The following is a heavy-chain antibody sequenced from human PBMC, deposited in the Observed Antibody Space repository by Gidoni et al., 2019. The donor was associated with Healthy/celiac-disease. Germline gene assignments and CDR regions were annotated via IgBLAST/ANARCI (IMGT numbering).Heavy chain of an antibody. V-gene: IGHV3-7*01. J-gene: IGHJ6*02. CDR2: IKQDGSEK. CDR3: ARERYYYDSSGYYYVPYYYYGMDV. Sequence: EVQLVESGGGLVQPGGSLRLSCAASGFTFGSYWRSWVRQAPGKGLEWVAHIKQDGSEKYYVDSVKGRFTISRDNAKNSLYLQMNSLRAEDTAVYYCARERYYYDSSGYYYVPYYYYGMDVWGQGTTVTVSS. D-gene: IGHD3-22*01. CDR1: GFTFGSYW.